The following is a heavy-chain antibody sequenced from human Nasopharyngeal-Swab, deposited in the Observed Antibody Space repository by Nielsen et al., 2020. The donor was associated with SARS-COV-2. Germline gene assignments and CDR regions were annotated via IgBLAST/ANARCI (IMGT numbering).Heavy chain of an antibody. D-gene: IGHD3-22*01. J-gene: IGHJ6*03. CDR3: ARDPTYYYGSSGPSGYYYMDV. V-gene: IGHV1-8*01. Sequence: WVRQAPGQGLEWMGWMNPNSGNTGYAQKFQGRVTMTRNTSISTAYMELSSLRSEDTAVYYCARDPTYYYGSSGPSGYYYMDVWGKGTTVTVSS. CDR2: MNPNSGNT.